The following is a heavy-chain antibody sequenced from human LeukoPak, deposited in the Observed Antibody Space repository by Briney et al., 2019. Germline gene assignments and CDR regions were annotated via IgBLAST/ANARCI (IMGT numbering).Heavy chain of an antibody. CDR3: AKDQRWIQLVDY. CDR2: ISYDGSNK. CDR1: GFTFDDYA. J-gene: IGHJ4*02. D-gene: IGHD5-18*01. V-gene: IGHV3-30*18. Sequence: GGSLRLSCAASGFTFDDYAMHWVRQAPGKGLEWVAVISYDGSNKYYADSVKGRFTISRDNSKNTLYLQMNSLRAEDTAVYYCAKDQRWIQLVDYWGQGTLVTVSS.